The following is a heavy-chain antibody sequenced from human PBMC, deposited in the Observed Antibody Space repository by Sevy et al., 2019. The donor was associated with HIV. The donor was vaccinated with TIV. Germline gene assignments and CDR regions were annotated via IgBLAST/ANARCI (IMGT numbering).Heavy chain of an antibody. D-gene: IGHD7-27*01. J-gene: IGHJ4*02. V-gene: IGHV3-48*01. Sequence: GGSLRLSYVTSGFSFSSYSMNWVRQAPGKGLEWVSYISSSSGTIRYADSVKWRLTISRDNAKNSLFLQMNSLRAEDTAVYYCARDDHWAFDYWGQGALVTVSS. CDR2: ISSSSGTI. CDR1: GFSFSSYS. CDR3: ARDDHWAFDY.